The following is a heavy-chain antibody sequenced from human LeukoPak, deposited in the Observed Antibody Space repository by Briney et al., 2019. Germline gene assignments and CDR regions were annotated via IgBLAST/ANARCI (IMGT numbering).Heavy chain of an antibody. CDR1: GFTFRNYG. D-gene: IGHD6-19*01. Sequence: SGGSLRLSCAASGFTFRNYGMQWVRQAPGKGLEWVAVIWYDGSTKYYADSVKGRFTISRDNSKNALFLQMNSLRAEDTAVYYCANLRRDSSGWYYFDYWGQGTLVTVSS. CDR3: ANLRRDSSGWYYFDY. J-gene: IGHJ4*02. CDR2: IWYDGSTK. V-gene: IGHV3-33*06.